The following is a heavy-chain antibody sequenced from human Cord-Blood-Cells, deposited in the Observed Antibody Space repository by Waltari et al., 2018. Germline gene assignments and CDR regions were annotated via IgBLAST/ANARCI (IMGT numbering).Heavy chain of an antibody. D-gene: IGHD6-19*01. Sequence: QVQLQQWGAGLLKPSETLSLTCAVYGGSFSGYYWSWIRQPPGKGLEWIGEINHSGSTNYNPSRKSRVTISVDTSKNQFSLKLSSVTAADTAVYYCARGDSSGWYYYYYGMDVWGQGTTVTVSS. CDR3: ARGDSSGWYYYYYGMDV. J-gene: IGHJ6*02. CDR1: GGSFSGYY. CDR2: INHSGST. V-gene: IGHV4-34*01.